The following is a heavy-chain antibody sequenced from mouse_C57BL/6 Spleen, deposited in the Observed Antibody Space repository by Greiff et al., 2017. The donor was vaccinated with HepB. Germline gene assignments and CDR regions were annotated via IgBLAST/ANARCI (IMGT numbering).Heavy chain of an antibody. Sequence: QVQLKESGAELVRPGASVKLSCKASGYTFTDYYINWVKQRPGQGLEWIARIYPGSGNTYYNEKFKGKATLTAEKSSSTAYMQLSSLTSEDSAVYFCARGGYYDYDGSWGQGTLVTVSA. CDR2: IYPGSGNT. CDR1: GYTFTDYY. J-gene: IGHJ3*01. V-gene: IGHV1-76*01. D-gene: IGHD2-4*01. CDR3: ARGGYYDYDGS.